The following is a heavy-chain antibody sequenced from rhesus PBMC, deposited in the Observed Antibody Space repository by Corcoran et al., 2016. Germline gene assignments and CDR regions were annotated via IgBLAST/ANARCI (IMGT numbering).Heavy chain of an antibody. CDR3: TIDPRGSGWCDY. V-gene: IGHV4-169*02. Sequence: QLQLQESGPGLVKPSETLSVTCAVSGGSISSSYWSWIRQDPGKGLEWIGYIYGSSGNNNYNPSRKSRVTLSGDTSKNQLSLRLSSVTAADPAVYFCTIDPRGSGWCDYWGQGVLVTVSS. J-gene: IGHJ4*01. CDR2: IYGSSGNN. D-gene: IGHD6-31*01. CDR1: GGSISSSY.